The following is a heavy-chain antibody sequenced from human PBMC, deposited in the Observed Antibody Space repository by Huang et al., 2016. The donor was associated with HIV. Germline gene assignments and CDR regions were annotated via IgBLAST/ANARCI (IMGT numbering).Heavy chain of an antibody. V-gene: IGHV4-59*11. J-gene: IGHJ5*02. Sequence: QVQLQESGPGLVKPSETLSLTCNVSGGSMSRQYWSWIRQPPGKGLQWVGTVFNTGSTNYNPAFQSRVTISLDTSRNQFSLTLNSVTPADTAVYFCAQEKSFGNWANNWFDPWGQGTLVAVSS. CDR2: VFNTGST. CDR3: AQEKSFGNWANNWFDP. D-gene: IGHD3-16*01. CDR1: GGSMSRQY.